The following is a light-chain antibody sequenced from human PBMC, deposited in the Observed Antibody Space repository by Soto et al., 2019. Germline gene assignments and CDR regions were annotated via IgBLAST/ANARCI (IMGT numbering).Light chain of an antibody. J-gene: IGKJ2*01. CDR2: AAS. V-gene: IGKV1-27*01. CDR3: QKYNSASNT. CDR1: QDISNY. Sequence: DIQMTQSPSSLSASVGDRVTITCRAHQDISNYLAWYQQKPGKVPELLIYAASTLRTGVQSRFSGSGSGTVFTLTINSLQPEDVATYYCQKYNSASNTFGRGTRLEIK.